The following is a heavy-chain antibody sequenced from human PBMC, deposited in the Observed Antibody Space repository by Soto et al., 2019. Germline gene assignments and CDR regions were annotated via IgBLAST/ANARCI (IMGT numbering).Heavy chain of an antibody. V-gene: IGHV3-33*01. D-gene: IGHD3-10*02. CDR2: IWYDGSNK. J-gene: IGHJ1*01. CDR1: GFTFRNYG. CDR3: ARDVRSRRYDL. Sequence: QVQLVESGGGVVQPGRSLRLSCAASGFTFRNYGMHWVRQAPGKGREWLAVIWYDGSNKYYADSVKGRFTISRDNSKNTLYQEMNSLMDEDTAVYYCARDVRSRRYDLWGQGILVIVSS.